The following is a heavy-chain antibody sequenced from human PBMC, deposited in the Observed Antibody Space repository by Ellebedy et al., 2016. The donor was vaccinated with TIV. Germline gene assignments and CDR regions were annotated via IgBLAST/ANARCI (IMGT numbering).Heavy chain of an antibody. CDR3: AGPGGMVSYDY. J-gene: IGHJ4*02. CDR1: GFTVSSNY. CDR2: LRGSGGTT. V-gene: IGHV3-23*01. Sequence: GESLKISCAASGFTVSSNYMAWVRQAPGRGLEWVSGLRGSGGTTYYADSVKGRFTISRDNSKNTLYLQMNSLTVEDTAIYYFAGPGGMVSYDYWGQGTRVTVSS. D-gene: IGHD3-16*01.